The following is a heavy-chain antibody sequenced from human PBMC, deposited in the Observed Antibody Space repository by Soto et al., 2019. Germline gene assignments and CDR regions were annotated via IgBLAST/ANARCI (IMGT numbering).Heavy chain of an antibody. V-gene: IGHV1-46*01. D-gene: IGHD3-22*01. CDR3: ARAFDSSGRKGSFDY. J-gene: IGHJ4*02. CDR1: GYTFTSYY. Sequence: QVQLVQSGAEVKKPGASVKVSCNASGYTFTSYYMHWVRQAPGQGLEWMGIINPSGGSTSYAQKFQGRGTMTRDTSTSTVYMELSSLRSEDTAVYYCARAFDSSGRKGSFDYWGQGTLVTVSS. CDR2: INPSGGST.